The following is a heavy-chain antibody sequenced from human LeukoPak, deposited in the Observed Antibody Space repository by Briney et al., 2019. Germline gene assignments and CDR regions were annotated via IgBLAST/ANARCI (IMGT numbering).Heavy chain of an antibody. V-gene: IGHV3-43*02. D-gene: IGHD3-3*01. Sequence: PGGSLRLSCAASGFTFDSYAMHWVRQAPGKGLEWVSLISGGGSSTYSADSAKGRFTISRDNSKNSLYLQMNSLRTEDTALYYCAKEGSGGGLDLDYWGRGTLVTVSS. CDR3: AKEGSGGGLDLDY. J-gene: IGHJ4*02. CDR1: GFTFDSYA. CDR2: ISGGGSST.